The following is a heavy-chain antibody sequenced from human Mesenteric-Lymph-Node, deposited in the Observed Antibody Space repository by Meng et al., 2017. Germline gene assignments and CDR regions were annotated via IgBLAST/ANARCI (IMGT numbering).Heavy chain of an antibody. J-gene: IGHJ4*02. Sequence: GESLKISCAASGFTFSDYAISWVRQAPGKGLEWVSFIRPKATFGGTTEYAASVKGRFTISRDNAKNSLYLQMNSLRAEDTAVYYCARDDFYDSSGYYPCLDYWGQGTLVTVSS. CDR2: IRPKATFGGTT. V-gene: IGHV3-49*04. CDR3: ARDDFYDSSGYYPCLDY. CDR1: GFTFSDYA. D-gene: IGHD3-22*01.